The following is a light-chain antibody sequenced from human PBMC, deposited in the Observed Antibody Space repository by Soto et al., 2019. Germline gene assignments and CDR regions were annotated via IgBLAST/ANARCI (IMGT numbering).Light chain of an antibody. CDR3: LQDYNYPWT. V-gene: IGKV1-6*01. CDR2: AAS. Sequence: AIQITQSPSSLSASVGYIVTITCRASQGIRNDLGWYQQKPGKAPKLLIYAASSLQSGVPSRFSGSGSGTDFTLTISSLQPEDFATYYCLQDYNYPWTFGQGTKVDI. J-gene: IGKJ1*01. CDR1: QGIRND.